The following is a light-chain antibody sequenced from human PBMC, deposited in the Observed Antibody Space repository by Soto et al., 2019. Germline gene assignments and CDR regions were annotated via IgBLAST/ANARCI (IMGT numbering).Light chain of an antibody. V-gene: IGLV3-21*04. CDR1: DIGSKT. J-gene: IGLJ3*02. Sequence: SYELTQPPSVSVAPGKTATITCGGDDIGSKTVHWYQQKPGQAPILVIYYDSDRAPGIPERFSGSNSGNTATLTISRVEGGDEADYYCQLRDSSSDYWVFGGGTKLTVL. CDR3: QLRDSSSDYWV. CDR2: YDS.